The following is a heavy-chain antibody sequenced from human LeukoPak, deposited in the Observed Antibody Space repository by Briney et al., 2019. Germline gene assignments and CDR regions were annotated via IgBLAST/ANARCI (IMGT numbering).Heavy chain of an antibody. V-gene: IGHV1-69*05. D-gene: IGHD4-11*01. CDR1: GGTFSSYA. CDR2: IIPIFGTA. CDR3: ARGLGESPDYILDYYYYYMVV. J-gene: IGHJ6*03. Sequence: ASVKVSCKASGGTFSSYAISWVRQAPGQGLEWMGGIIPIFGTANYAQKFQGRVTITTDESTSTAYMELSSLRSEDTAVYYCARGLGESPDYILDYYYYYMVVWGKRDTVTVSS.